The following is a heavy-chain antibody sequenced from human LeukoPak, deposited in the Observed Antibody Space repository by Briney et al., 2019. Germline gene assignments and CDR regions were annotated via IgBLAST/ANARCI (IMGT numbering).Heavy chain of an antibody. CDR2: ISAYNGNT. CDR3: ARTSPDLDAFDI. V-gene: IGHV1-18*01. CDR1: GYTLTELS. J-gene: IGHJ3*02. D-gene: IGHD2-2*01. Sequence: SVKVSCKVSGYTLTELSMHWVRQAPGQGLEWMGWISAYNGNTNYAQKLQGRVTMTTDTSTSTAYMELRSLRSDDTAVYYCARTSPDLDAFDIWGQGTMVTVSS.